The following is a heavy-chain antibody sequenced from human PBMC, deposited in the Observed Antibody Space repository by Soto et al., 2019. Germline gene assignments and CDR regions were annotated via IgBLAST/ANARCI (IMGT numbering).Heavy chain of an antibody. V-gene: IGHV3-64*01. J-gene: IGHJ6*03. Sequence: EVQLAESGGGLAQPGGSLSLSCVASGFTLSGYAMDWVRQAPGKGLEYVSGISSNGVGTYYANSVQGRFTISRDNSKNTVYLQIGSRSPEDLAVYYCASHARPDFYYMDVWGKGKTVAVAS. D-gene: IGHD6-6*01. CDR3: ASHARPDFYYMDV. CDR2: ISSNGVGT. CDR1: GFTLSGYA.